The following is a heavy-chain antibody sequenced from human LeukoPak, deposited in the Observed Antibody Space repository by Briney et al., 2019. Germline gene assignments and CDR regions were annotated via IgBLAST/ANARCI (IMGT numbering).Heavy chain of an antibody. CDR2: IWYDGSNK. CDR1: GFTFSSYG. D-gene: IGHD3-16*01. Sequence: GRSLRLSCAASGFTFSSYGMHWVRQAPGKGLEWVAVIWYDGSNKYYADSVKGRFTISRDNSKNTLYLQMNSLRAEDTAVYYCAKNEGDSNWFDPWGQGTLVTVSS. CDR3: AKNEGDSNWFDP. J-gene: IGHJ5*02. V-gene: IGHV3-33*06.